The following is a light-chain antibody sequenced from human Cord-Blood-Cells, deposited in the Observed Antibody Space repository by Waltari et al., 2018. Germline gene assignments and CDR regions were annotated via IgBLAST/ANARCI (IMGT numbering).Light chain of an antibody. CDR3: QQYNNWPPLT. J-gene: IGKJ4*01. V-gene: IGKV3-15*01. CDR2: GAS. Sequence: EIVMPQSPATLSVSPGERATLSCRASQSVSSNLAWYQQKPGQAPRPLIYGASTRATGIPARFSGSGSGTEFTLTISSLQSEDFAVYYCQQYNNWPPLTFGGGTKVEIK. CDR1: QSVSSN.